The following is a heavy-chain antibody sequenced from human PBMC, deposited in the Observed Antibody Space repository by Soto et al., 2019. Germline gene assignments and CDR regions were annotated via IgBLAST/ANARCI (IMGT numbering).Heavy chain of an antibody. Sequence: SETLSLTCAVYGGSFSGYYWSWIRQPPGKGLEWIGEINHSGSTNYNPSLKSRVTISVDTSKNQFSLKLSSVTAADTAVYYCARGSYRRHSSSWYYWGDAFAIWGQGTMVTFSS. CDR1: GGSFSGYY. J-gene: IGHJ3*02. D-gene: IGHD6-13*01. CDR2: INHSGST. V-gene: IGHV4-34*01. CDR3: ARGSYRRHSSSWYYWGDAFAI.